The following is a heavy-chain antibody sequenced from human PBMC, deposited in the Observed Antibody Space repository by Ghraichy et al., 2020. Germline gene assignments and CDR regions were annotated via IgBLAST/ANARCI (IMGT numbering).Heavy chain of an antibody. CDR1: GGSISSYY. V-gene: IGHV4-59*01. CDR3: ARDGPEVTTAVWLRYFDY. Sequence: SETLSLTCTVSGGSISSYYWSWIRQPPGKGLEWIGYIYYSGSTNYNPSLKSRVSISVDTSKNQISLKLSSVTAADTAVYYCARDGPEVTTAVWLRYFDYWGQGTLVTVSS. J-gene: IGHJ4*02. CDR2: IYYSGST. D-gene: IGHD4-17*01.